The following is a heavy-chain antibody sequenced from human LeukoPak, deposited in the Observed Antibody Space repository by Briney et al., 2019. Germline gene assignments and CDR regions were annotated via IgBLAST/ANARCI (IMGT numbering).Heavy chain of an antibody. Sequence: ASVKVSCKASGYTFTSYGISWVRQAPGQGLEWMGWISAYNGNTNYAQKLQGRVTMTTDTPTSTAYMELRSLRSDDTAVYYCARDDWRITMIVVGDAFDIWGQGTMVTVSS. CDR1: GYTFTSYG. D-gene: IGHD3-22*01. CDR3: ARDDWRITMIVVGDAFDI. V-gene: IGHV1-18*01. J-gene: IGHJ3*02. CDR2: ISAYNGNT.